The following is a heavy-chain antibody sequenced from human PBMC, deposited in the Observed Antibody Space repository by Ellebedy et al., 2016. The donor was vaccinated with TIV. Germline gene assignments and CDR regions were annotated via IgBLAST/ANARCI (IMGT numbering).Heavy chain of an antibody. CDR3: ARAGGLGKGSFV. CDR1: GGTFNSYS. D-gene: IGHD3-16*01. Sequence: AASVKVSCKASGGTFNSYSISWARQAPGQGLEWMGGIIPMFGTANYAQKFQGRITIIADESTSTAYMDLSSLTSEDTAVYYCARAGGLGKGSFVWGQGTLVTVST. J-gene: IGHJ1*01. V-gene: IGHV1-69*13. CDR2: IIPMFGTA.